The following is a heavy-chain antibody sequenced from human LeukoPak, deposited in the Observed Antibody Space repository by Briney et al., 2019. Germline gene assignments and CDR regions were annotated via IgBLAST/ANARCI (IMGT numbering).Heavy chain of an antibody. CDR1: GFTFSSYR. J-gene: IGHJ4*02. CDR2: ISSSGTYI. CDR3: ARGGGSCSPTSCFNNYFDY. Sequence: PGGSLRLSCAASGFTFSSYRMNWVHEAPGKGLEWVSSISSSGTYIYYADSMKDRFTISRDNAKNSLDLQMSSLRAEDTAVYYCARGGGSCSPTSCFNNYFDYWGQGILVTVSS. D-gene: IGHD2-2*01. V-gene: IGHV3-21*01.